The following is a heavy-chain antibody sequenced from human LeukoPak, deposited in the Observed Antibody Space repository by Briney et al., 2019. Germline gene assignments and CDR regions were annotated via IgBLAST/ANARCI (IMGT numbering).Heavy chain of an antibody. J-gene: IGHJ4*02. V-gene: IGHV5-51*01. CDR1: GYTFTNYW. Sequence: GESLKISCKGSGYTFTNYWIGWVRQMPGKGLEWMGIIYPGDSDTRYSPSFEGQVTISADKSISTAYRQWSSLKGSDTAMYYCARRRAAAEYFDYWGQGTLVTVSS. CDR2: IYPGDSDT. CDR3: ARRRAAAEYFDY. D-gene: IGHD6-13*01.